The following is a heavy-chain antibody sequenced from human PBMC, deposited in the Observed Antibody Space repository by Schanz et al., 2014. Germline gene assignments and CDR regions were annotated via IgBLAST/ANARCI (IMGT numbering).Heavy chain of an antibody. CDR3: VRDAYLQIRGTVFDS. CDR1: GFTFSDHY. CDR2: ISNTGTFM. J-gene: IGHJ4*02. V-gene: IGHV3-11*01. Sequence: QVELVESGGGLVKPGGSLRLSCAASGFTFSDHYMAWIRQAPGKGLEWVSIISNTGTFMYYADSVRGRFVISRDNAKSSLFLQMKGLRAEDTAVYSCVRDAYLQIRGTVFDSWGPGNLVTVSS. D-gene: IGHD1-1*01.